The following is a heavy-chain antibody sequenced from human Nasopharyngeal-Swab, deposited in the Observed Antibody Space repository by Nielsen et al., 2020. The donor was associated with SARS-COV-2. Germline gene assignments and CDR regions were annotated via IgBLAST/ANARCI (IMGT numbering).Heavy chain of an antibody. CDR3: ARGQYCSSTSCYARGYYYYYGMDV. CDR1: GFTFSSYS. V-gene: IGHV3-21*01. J-gene: IGHJ6*02. CDR2: ISSSSSYI. D-gene: IGHD2-2*01. Sequence: GESLKISCAASGFTFSSYSMNWVRQAPGKGLEWVSSISSSSSYIYYADSVKGRFTISRDNAKNSLYPQMNSLRAEDTAVYYCARGQYCSSTSCYARGYYYYYGMDVWGQGTTVTVSS.